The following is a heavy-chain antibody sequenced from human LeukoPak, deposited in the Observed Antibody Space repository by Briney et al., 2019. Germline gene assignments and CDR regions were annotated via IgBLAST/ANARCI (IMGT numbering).Heavy chain of an antibody. CDR2: ISYDGSNK. J-gene: IGHJ3*02. CDR1: GFTFSSYA. D-gene: IGHD2-2*01. V-gene: IGHV3-30-3*01. Sequence: PGRSLRLSCAASGFTFSSYAMHWVRQAPGKGLEWVAVISYDGSNKYYADSVKGRFTISRDNSKNTLYLQMNSLRAEDTAVYYCRRIPAASDAFDIWGQGTMVTVSS. CDR3: RRIPAASDAFDI.